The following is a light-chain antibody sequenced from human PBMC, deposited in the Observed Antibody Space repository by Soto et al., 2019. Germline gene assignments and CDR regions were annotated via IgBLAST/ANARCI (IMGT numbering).Light chain of an antibody. Sequence: SQSASSLSSSTGDSFTITCRASQGISTSLHWYQQKPGTHPKLLIDAAFSLQSGVTSRCSGSGSETDFTLTISILQPEDGATDSSQQRYSTTWTFAQRTKV. J-gene: IGKJ1*01. V-gene: IGKV1-39*01. CDR2: AAF. CDR3: QQRYSTTWT. CDR1: QGISTS.